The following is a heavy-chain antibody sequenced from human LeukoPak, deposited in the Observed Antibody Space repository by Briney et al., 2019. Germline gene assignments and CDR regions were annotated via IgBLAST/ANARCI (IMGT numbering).Heavy chain of an antibody. CDR3: ARGRDYSSSWYYFDY. V-gene: IGHV4-4*07. D-gene: IGHD6-13*01. Sequence: SETLSLTCTVSGGSLSSYYWSWIRQPAGKGLEWIGRIYTSGSTNYNPSLKSRVTISVDTSKNQFSLKLSSVTAADTAVYYCARGRDYSSSWYYFDYWGQGTLVTVSS. J-gene: IGHJ4*02. CDR1: GGSLSSYY. CDR2: IYTSGST.